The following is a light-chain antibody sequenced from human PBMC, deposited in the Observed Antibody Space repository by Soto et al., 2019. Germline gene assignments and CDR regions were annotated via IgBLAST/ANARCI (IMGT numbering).Light chain of an antibody. CDR2: GAS. Sequence: IVLIQSPATMSVYPGERATLSCRASQSVSGSLAWYQQKPGQAPRLLIYGASTRATGIPARFSGSGSGTEFTLTINSLQSEDFAVYYCQQYNDWPPWTFGQGSKVDI. V-gene: IGKV3-15*01. CDR3: QQYNDWPPWT. CDR1: QSVSGS. J-gene: IGKJ1*01.